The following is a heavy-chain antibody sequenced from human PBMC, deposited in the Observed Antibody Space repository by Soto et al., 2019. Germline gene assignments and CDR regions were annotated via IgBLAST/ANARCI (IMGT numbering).Heavy chain of an antibody. CDR1: GESVSSNSAA. V-gene: IGHV6-1*01. D-gene: IGHD2-2*01. Sequence: SQTLSLTCAISGESVSSNSAAWNWIRLSPSRGLEWLARTYYRSRWYNDYAVSVRSRITVNPDTSKNQFSLQLTSVTPEDTAVYYCARDPCSSTSCLPLGLAYGMDVWGQGTTVTVSS. CDR3: ARDPCSSTSCLPLGLAYGMDV. CDR2: TYYRSRWYN. J-gene: IGHJ6*02.